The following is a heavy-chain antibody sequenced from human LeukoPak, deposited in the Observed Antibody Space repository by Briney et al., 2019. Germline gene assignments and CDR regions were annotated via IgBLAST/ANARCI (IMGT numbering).Heavy chain of an antibody. J-gene: IGHJ4*02. V-gene: IGHV3-7*03. CDR1: GFTFSTYW. D-gene: IGHD5-24*01. CDR3: AKDLLGDGYLGDY. Sequence: GGSLRLSCAASGFTFSTYWMTWVRQAPGKGLEWVANIKEDGSEKYYVDSVKGRFTISRDNSKNTLYLQMNSLRAEDTAVYYCAKDLLGDGYLGDYWGQGTLVTVSS. CDR2: IKEDGSEK.